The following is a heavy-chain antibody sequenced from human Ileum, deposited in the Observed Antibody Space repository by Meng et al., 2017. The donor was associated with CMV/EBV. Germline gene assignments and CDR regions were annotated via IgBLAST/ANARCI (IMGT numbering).Heavy chain of an antibody. Sequence: QLREAGPDLVGPARTLSLTCTVSGGSIGSGDYSWSWIRQPAGKGLEWIGRIHISGATNYNPSLKSRVTMSVDTSKNQFSLKVRSVTAADTAVYYCAREMSRTGFFDYWGQGNLVTVSS. D-gene: IGHD1-1*01. CDR3: AREMSRTGFFDY. V-gene: IGHV4-61*02. CDR2: IHISGAT. J-gene: IGHJ4*02. CDR1: GGSIGSGDYS.